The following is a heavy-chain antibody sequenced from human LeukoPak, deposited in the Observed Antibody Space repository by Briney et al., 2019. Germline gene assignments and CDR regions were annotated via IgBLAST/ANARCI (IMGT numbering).Heavy chain of an antibody. Sequence: SETLSLTCTVSGGSISSYYWSWIRQPRGKGLEWIGYIYYSGSTNYNPSLKSRVTISVDTSKNQFSLKLSSVTAADTAVYYCARVGGSRDGYNLDAFDIWGQGTMVTVSS. CDR1: GGSISSYY. V-gene: IGHV4-59*01. CDR2: IYYSGST. CDR3: ARVGGSRDGYNLDAFDI. D-gene: IGHD5-24*01. J-gene: IGHJ3*02.